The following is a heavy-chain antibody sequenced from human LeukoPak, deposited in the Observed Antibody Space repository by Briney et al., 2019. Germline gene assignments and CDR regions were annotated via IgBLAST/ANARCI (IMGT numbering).Heavy chain of an antibody. J-gene: IGHJ3*02. CDR2: ISGSGGST. Sequence: GGSLRLSCAASGFTFSSYAMSWIRQAPGKGLEWVSAISGSGGSTYYADSVKGRFTISRDNSKNTLYLQMNSLRAEDTAVYYCAKEYAIFGVVMNAFDIWGQGTMVTVSS. V-gene: IGHV3-23*01. CDR1: GFTFSSYA. CDR3: AKEYAIFGVVMNAFDI. D-gene: IGHD3-3*01.